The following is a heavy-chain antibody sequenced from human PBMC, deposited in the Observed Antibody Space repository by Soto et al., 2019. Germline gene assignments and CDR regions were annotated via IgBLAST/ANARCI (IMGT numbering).Heavy chain of an antibody. CDR1: GFTFSSYS. CDR3: ARDPTPTVAGSNHAFDI. CDR2: ISSSSSTI. V-gene: IGHV3-48*01. J-gene: IGHJ3*02. Sequence: GGSLRLSCAASGFTFSSYSMNCVRQAPGKGLEWVSYISSSSSTIYYADSMTGRFTISRDDAMNSQYLQMNSLRAEDTVVYYCARDPTPTVAGSNHAFDIWGQGTMVTVSS. D-gene: IGHD6-19*01.